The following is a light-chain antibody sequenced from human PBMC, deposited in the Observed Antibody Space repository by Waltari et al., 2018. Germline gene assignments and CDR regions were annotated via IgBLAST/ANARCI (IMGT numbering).Light chain of an antibody. V-gene: IGLV2-14*03. Sequence: QSALTQPASVSGSPGQSITISCTGTSSAVGTYNNVSRYQQHPGKAPKLMIYDVTNRPSGVSNRFSGSKSGNTASLTISGLQAEDEADYYCNSYTSSSTFVVFGGGTKLTVL. CDR2: DVT. CDR3: NSYTSSSTFVV. CDR1: SSAVGTYNN. J-gene: IGLJ2*01.